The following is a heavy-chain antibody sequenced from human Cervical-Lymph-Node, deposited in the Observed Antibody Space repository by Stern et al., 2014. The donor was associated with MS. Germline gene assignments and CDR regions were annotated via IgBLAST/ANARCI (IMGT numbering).Heavy chain of an antibody. D-gene: IGHD4-17*01. Sequence: MQLVESGGGVVQPGRSLRLSCAASGFTFSDYGMHWVRQAPGKGLEWVAVIWYDGSRKHYGDSVKGRFTISRDNSKNTVFLQMDSLRAEDTAVYYCARDDYGDYELAYWGQGTRVTVSS. CDR2: IWYDGSRK. V-gene: IGHV3-33*01. CDR1: GFTFSDYG. J-gene: IGHJ4*02. CDR3: ARDDYGDYELAY.